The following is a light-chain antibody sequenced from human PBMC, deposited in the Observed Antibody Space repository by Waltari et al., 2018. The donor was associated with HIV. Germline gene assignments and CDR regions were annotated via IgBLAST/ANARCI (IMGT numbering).Light chain of an antibody. CDR2: AAS. Sequence: DIQMTQSPSSVSAFVGDRVTITCRASQDISRWLAWYQQKPGKAPKLLIYAASSWHSGVPSRFSGNGSGTDFTLTISSLQPADSATYYCQQSKTFPLDFGQGSKLEI. CDR3: QQSKTFPLD. J-gene: IGKJ2*01. V-gene: IGKV1-12*01. CDR1: QDISRW.